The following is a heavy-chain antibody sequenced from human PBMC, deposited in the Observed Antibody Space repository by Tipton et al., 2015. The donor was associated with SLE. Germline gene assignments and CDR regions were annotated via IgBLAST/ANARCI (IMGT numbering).Heavy chain of an antibody. CDR1: GFTFSSYS. CDR2: ISSSSSTI. V-gene: IGHV3-48*01. Sequence: SLRLSCAASGFTFSSYSMNWVRQAPGKGLEWVSYISSSSSTIYYAGSVKGRFTISRDNAKNSLYLQMNSLRAEDTAVYYCARGGSSVVVPAGAFDIWGQGTMVTVSS. CDR3: ARGGSSVVVPAGAFDI. J-gene: IGHJ3*02. D-gene: IGHD2-2*01.